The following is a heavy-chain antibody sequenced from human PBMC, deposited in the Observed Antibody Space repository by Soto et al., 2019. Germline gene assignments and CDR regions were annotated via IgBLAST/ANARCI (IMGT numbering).Heavy chain of an antibody. CDR3: ARDSCIRDCTNGVCLCY. CDR2: IIPILGIA. D-gene: IGHD2-8*01. Sequence: GASVKVSCKASGGTFSSYTISWVRQAPGQGLEWMGRIIPILGIANYAQKFQGRVTITADKSTSTAYMELSSLRSEDTAVYYCARDSCIRDCTNGVCLCYWGQGTLVTVSS. V-gene: IGHV1-69*04. CDR1: GGTFSSYT. J-gene: IGHJ4*02.